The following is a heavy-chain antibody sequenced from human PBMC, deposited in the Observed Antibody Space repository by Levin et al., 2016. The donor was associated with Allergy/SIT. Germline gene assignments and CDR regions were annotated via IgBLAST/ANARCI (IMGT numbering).Heavy chain of an antibody. J-gene: IGHJ4*02. D-gene: IGHD3-9*01. CDR3: ARDRLSPGVRYFDWLLSFGDY. Sequence: WVRQAPGQGLEWMGWISAYNGNTNYAQKLQGRVTMTTDTSTSTAYMELRSLRSDDTAVYYCARDRLSPGVRYFDWLLSFGDYWGQGTLVTVSS. CDR2: ISAYNGNT. V-gene: IGHV1-18*01.